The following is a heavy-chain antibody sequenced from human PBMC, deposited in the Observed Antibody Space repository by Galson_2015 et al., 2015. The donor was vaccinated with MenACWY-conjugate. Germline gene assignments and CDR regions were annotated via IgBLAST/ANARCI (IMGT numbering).Heavy chain of an antibody. CDR1: GFTFSNYW. D-gene: IGHD3-10*01. CDR2: IRSDGSNI. Sequence: SLRLSCAGSGFTFSNYWMHWVRQAPGKGPVWLSHIRSDGSNIIYADTVKGRFTISRDNDKKTAFLQMNRLRAEDTAVYYCASDPVDGWLSYDSWGQGTLVTVSS. CDR3: ASDPVDGWLSYDS. V-gene: IGHV3-74*01. J-gene: IGHJ5*01.